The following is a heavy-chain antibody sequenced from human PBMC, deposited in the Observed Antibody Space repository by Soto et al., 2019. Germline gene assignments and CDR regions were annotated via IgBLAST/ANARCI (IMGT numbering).Heavy chain of an antibody. V-gene: IGHV2-5*02. Sequence: SGPTLVQPTQPLTLTCTFSGFSLSTSGVGVGWIRQPPGKALEWLAPIYWDDDKRYSPSLKSRLTITKDTSKNQVVLKMTNMDPVDTATYYCALTLMTTVTKSYFDYWGQGTLVTVSS. J-gene: IGHJ4*02. CDR1: GFSLSTSGVG. CDR3: ALTLMTTVTKSYFDY. D-gene: IGHD4-17*01. CDR2: IYWDDDK.